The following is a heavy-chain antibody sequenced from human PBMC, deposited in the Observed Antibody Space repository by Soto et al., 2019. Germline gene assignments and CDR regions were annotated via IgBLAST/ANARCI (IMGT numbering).Heavy chain of an antibody. V-gene: IGHV4-39*01. J-gene: IGHJ4*02. CDR2: VYNSGST. CDR1: GDSLSAGPYH. CDR3: ARNTPYRPFDF. Sequence: QLQLQESGPGLVKPSETLSLTCSVSGDSLSAGPYHWGWIRQPPGKGLEWIGNVYNSGSTSYSPYLKSRVTITVDTSKNQFSLRLTSVTAADTAVYFCARNTPYRPFDFWGQGTLVTVSS. D-gene: IGHD2-15*01.